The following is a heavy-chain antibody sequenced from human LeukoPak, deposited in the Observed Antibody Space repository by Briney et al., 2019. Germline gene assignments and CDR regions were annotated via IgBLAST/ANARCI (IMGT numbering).Heavy chain of an antibody. J-gene: IGHJ4*02. CDR3: ARTTVTTCVDY. CDR2: IYYSGST. V-gene: IGHV4-30-4*01. Sequence: SQTLSLTCTVSGGSISSGDYYWSWIRQPPGKGLEWIGHIYYSGSTYYNPSLKSRVTISVDTSKNQFSLKLSSVTAADTAVYYCARTTVTTCVDYWGQGTLVTVSS. CDR1: GGSISSGDYY. D-gene: IGHD4-17*01.